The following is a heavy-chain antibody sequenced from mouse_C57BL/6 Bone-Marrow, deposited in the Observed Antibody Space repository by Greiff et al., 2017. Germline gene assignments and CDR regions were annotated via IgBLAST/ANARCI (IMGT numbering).Heavy chain of an antibody. D-gene: IGHD2-2*01. V-gene: IGHV7-3*01. CDR3: ASDYGYDGGRAY. Sequence: EVKLVESGGGLVQPGGSLSLSCAASGFTFTDYYMSWVRQPPGKALEWLGFIRNTANGYTTEYSASVKGRFTISRDTSQSILYLQMNARRAEDRATYFCASDYGYDGGRAYWGQGTLVTVSA. CDR2: IRNTANGYTT. CDR1: GFTFTDYY. J-gene: IGHJ3*01.